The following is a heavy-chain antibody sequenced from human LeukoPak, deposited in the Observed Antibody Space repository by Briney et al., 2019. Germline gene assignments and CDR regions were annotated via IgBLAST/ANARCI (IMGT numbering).Heavy chain of an antibody. Sequence: SETLSLTCAVYGGSFSGYYWSWIRQPPGKGLEWIGEINHSGSTNYNPSLKSRVTISVDTSKNQFSLKLSSVTAADTAVYYCARQSSSLYCYYYMDVWGKGTTVTISS. D-gene: IGHD6-13*01. CDR1: GGSFSGYY. J-gene: IGHJ6*03. CDR3: ARQSSSLYCYYYMDV. V-gene: IGHV4-34*01. CDR2: INHSGST.